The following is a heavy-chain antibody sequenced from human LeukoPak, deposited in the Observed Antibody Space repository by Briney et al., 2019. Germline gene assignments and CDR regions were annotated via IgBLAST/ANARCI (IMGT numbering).Heavy chain of an antibody. D-gene: IGHD2-15*01. J-gene: IGHJ6*03. V-gene: IGHV4-38-2*02. CDR2: IYHSGST. Sequence: SETLSLTCTVSGYSISSGYYWGWIRQPPGKGLEWIGSIYHSGSTYYNPSLKSRVTISVDTSKNQFSLKLSSVTAADTAVYYCARGVSCSGGSCYSLSDYYYYYMDVWGKGTTVTVSS. CDR1: GYSISSGYY. CDR3: ARGVSCSGGSCYSLSDYYYYYMDV.